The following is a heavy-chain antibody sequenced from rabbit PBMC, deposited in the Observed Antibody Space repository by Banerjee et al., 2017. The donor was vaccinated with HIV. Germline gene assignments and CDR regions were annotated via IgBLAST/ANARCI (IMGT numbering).Heavy chain of an antibody. CDR1: GFDFSSCG. Sequence: QEQLVESGGGLVQPGGSLKLSCKASGFDFSSCGVSWVRQAPGKGLEWIGYIDPVFGSTYYASWVNGRFTISSHNAQNTVDLQMTSLTAADTATYFCARGAGYAGDGYPNDYFNLWGQGTLVTVS. CDR2: IDPVFGST. D-gene: IGHD4-2*01. V-gene: IGHV1S47*01. J-gene: IGHJ4*01. CDR3: ARGAGYAGDGYPNDYFNL.